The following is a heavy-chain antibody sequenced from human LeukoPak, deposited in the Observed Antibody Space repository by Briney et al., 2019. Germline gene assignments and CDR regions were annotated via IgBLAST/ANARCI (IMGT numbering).Heavy chain of an antibody. D-gene: IGHD3-16*01. Sequence: GSSVKVSCKASGGTFSSYAISWVRQAPGQGLEWMGGIIPIFGTANYAQKFQGRVTITTDESTSTAYMELSSLRSEDTAAYYCAWAYVWGRGDAFDIWGQGTMVTVSS. CDR1: GGTFSSYA. V-gene: IGHV1-69*05. CDR2: IIPIFGTA. CDR3: AWAYVWGRGDAFDI. J-gene: IGHJ3*02.